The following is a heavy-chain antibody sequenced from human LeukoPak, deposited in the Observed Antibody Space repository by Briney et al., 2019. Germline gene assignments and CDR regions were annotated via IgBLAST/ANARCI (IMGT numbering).Heavy chain of an antibody. D-gene: IGHD3-10*01. CDR3: AKVAKYYYGPETFYFFEQ. V-gene: IGHV3-7*01. CDR1: GFPFSTYW. CDR2: INQDGTET. Sequence: GESLRLSCAASGFPFSTYWMSWVRLAPGKGLEWVANINQDGTETYYVDSVKGRFTISRDYAKNSLYLQMNSLRVEDTAVYFCAKVAKYYYGPETFYFFEQWGQGTPVTASS. J-gene: IGHJ4*02.